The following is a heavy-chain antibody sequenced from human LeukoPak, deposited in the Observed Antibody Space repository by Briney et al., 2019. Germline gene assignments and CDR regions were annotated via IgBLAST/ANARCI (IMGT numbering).Heavy chain of an antibody. CDR1: GGSISSYY. CDR2: IYYSGST. Sequence: KPSETLSLTCTVSGGSISSYYWSWIRQPPGKGQEWIGYIYYSGSTNYNPSLKSRVTISVDTSKNQFSLKLSSVTAADTAVYYCARVGPGGNSNYWGQGTLVTVSS. CDR3: ARVGPGGNSNY. J-gene: IGHJ4*02. V-gene: IGHV4-59*01. D-gene: IGHD4-23*01.